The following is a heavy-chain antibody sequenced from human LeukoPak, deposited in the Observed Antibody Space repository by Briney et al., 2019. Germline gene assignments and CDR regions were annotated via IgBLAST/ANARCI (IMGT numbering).Heavy chain of an antibody. CDR3: ARARGGNFDY. CDR2: IYHSGST. V-gene: IGHV4-30-2*01. CDR1: GGSISSGGYS. J-gene: IGHJ4*02. Sequence: PSQTLSLTCAVSGGSISSGGYSWSWIRQPPGQGLEWIGYIYHSGSTYYNPSLKSRVTISVDRSKNQFSLKLSSVTAADTAVYYCARARGGNFDYWGQGTLVTVSS. D-gene: IGHD2-15*01.